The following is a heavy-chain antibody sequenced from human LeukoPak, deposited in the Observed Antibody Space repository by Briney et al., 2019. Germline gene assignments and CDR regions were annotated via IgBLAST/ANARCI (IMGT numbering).Heavy chain of an antibody. V-gene: IGHV4-39*01. Sequence: PSETLSLTCTVSGVSISSRSYYWGWIRQPPGKGLEWIGSVYYSGYTYYNPSLKSRVTMSVDTSKNQFSLKLSSVTAADTALYYCARHRGALFGPKDVWGQGTTVTVSS. D-gene: IGHD3-3*01. J-gene: IGHJ6*02. CDR2: VYYSGYT. CDR1: GVSISSRSYY. CDR3: ARHRGALFGPKDV.